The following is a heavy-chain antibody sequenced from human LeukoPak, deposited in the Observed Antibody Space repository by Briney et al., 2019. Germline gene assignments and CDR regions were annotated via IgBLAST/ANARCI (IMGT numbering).Heavy chain of an antibody. CDR1: GFPFSSYA. J-gene: IGHJ4*02. Sequence: GGSLRLSCAASGFPFSSYAMSWVRQAPGKGLEWVSAISGSGGSTYYADSVKGRFTISRDNSKNTLYLQMNSLRADDTAVYYCAKDLARTTGSPVDYWGQGTLVTVSS. D-gene: IGHD1-14*01. V-gene: IGHV3-23*01. CDR2: ISGSGGST. CDR3: AKDLARTTGSPVDY.